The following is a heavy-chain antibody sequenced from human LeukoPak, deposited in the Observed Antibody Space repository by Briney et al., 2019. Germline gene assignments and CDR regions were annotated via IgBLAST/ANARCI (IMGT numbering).Heavy chain of an antibody. CDR1: GGSISNYA. V-gene: IGHV4-59*08. CDR2: IYYRGST. CDR3: ARHSRDNWNYVEY. D-gene: IGHD1-20*01. J-gene: IGHJ4*02. Sequence: PSETLSLTCTVSGGSISNYAWSWIRQSPGKGLEWIGYIYYRGSTNYNPSLKSRVSISVDTSKSQFSLKLSSVTAADTAVYYCARHSRDNWNYVEYWGQGTLVTVSS.